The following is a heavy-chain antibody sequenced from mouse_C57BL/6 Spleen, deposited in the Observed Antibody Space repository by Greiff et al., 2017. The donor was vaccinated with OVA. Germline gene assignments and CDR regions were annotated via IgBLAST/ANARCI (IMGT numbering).Heavy chain of an antibody. CDR3: ADDRQRAEGYFDV. CDR2: ISYDGSN. J-gene: IGHJ1*03. CDR1: GYSITSGYY. Sequence: VQLQQSGPGLVKPSQSLSLTCSVTGYSITSGYYWNWIRQFPGNKLEWMGYISYDGSNNYNPSLKNRISITRDTSKNQFFLKLNSVTTEDTATYYCADDRQRAEGYFDVWGTGTTVTVSS. D-gene: IGHD3-2*01. V-gene: IGHV3-6*01.